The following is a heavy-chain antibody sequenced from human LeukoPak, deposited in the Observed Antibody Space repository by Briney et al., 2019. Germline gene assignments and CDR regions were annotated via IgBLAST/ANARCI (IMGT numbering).Heavy chain of an antibody. V-gene: IGHV4-34*01. J-gene: IGHJ5*02. Sequence: SETLSLTCTVSGGSISSYYWSWIRQPPGKGLEWIGEINHSGSTNYNPSLKSRVTISVDTSKNQFSLKLSSVTAADTAVYYCARPQATHARSLDPWGQGTLVTVSS. CDR1: GGSISSYY. D-gene: IGHD6-6*01. CDR2: INHSGST. CDR3: ARPQATHARSLDP.